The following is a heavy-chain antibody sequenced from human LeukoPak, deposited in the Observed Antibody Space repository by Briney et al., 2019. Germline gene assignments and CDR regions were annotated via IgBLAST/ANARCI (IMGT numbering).Heavy chain of an antibody. CDR3: ARGGDNYGYIFDY. CDR1: GFTFSGSA. V-gene: IGHV3-73*01. CDR2: IRSKVNNYAT. J-gene: IGHJ4*02. D-gene: IGHD5-18*01. Sequence: GGSLRLSCAASGFTFSGSAMHWVRQASGKGLEWVGRIRSKVNNYATTYTASVKGRFTISRDDSKNTAYLQLNSLETEDTAVYYCARGGDNYGYIFDYWGQGTLVTVSS.